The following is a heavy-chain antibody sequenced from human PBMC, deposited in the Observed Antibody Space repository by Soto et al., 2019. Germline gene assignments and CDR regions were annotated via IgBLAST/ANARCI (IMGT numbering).Heavy chain of an antibody. CDR1: GDSVSSNSAA. CDR3: ARIGIAAAGTDYYYYYMDV. J-gene: IGHJ6*03. V-gene: IGHV6-1*01. CDR2: TYYRSKWYN. Sequence: SQTLSLTCAISGDSVSSNSAAWNWIRQSPSRGLEWLGRTYYRSKWYNDYAVSVKSRITINPDTSKNQFSLQLNSVTPEDTAVYYCARIGIAAAGTDYYYYYMDVWGKGTTDTVSS. D-gene: IGHD6-13*01.